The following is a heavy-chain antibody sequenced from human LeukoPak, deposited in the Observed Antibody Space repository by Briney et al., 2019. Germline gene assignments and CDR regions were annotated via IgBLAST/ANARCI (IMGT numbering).Heavy chain of an antibody. D-gene: IGHD2-2*01. CDR3: ARGIGYCSSTSCLSHFYWYFDL. Sequence: GGSLRLSCAASGFTFSSYWMSWVRQAPGKGLEWVANIKQDGSEKYYVDSVKGRFTISRDNAKNSLYLQMNSLRAEDTAVYYCARGIGYCSSTSCLSHFYWYFDLWGRGTLVTVSS. CDR1: GFTFSSYW. J-gene: IGHJ2*01. V-gene: IGHV3-7*03. CDR2: IKQDGSEK.